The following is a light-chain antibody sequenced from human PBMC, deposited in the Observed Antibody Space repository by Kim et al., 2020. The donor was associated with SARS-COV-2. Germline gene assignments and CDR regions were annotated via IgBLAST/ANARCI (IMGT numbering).Light chain of an antibody. CDR2: EVT. V-gene: IGLV2-8*01. CDR1: SSDVGAYNF. CDR3: CSYAGSFNWV. J-gene: IGLJ7*01. Sequence: GQSVTIPRTGTSSDVGAYNFVSWYQQYPGNAPRLMIFEVTKRPSGVLDRFSGSKSGNTASLTVSGLQADDEATYYCCSYAGSFNWVFGGGTQLTVL.